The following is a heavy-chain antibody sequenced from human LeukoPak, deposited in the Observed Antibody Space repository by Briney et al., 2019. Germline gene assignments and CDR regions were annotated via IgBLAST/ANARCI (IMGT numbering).Heavy chain of an antibody. Sequence: SETLSLTCTVSGGSIFSYYWNWIRQPPGKGLEWIGYIYPNGITSYNPSLRSRVTISVDTSKNQFSLKLSSVTAADTAVYYCARGGILDIVVVPAAGLGVPLDYFDYWGQGTLVTVSS. CDR3: ARGGILDIVVVPAAGLGVPLDYFDY. J-gene: IGHJ4*02. CDR1: GGSIFSYY. D-gene: IGHD2-2*01. V-gene: IGHV4-4*08. CDR2: IYPNGIT.